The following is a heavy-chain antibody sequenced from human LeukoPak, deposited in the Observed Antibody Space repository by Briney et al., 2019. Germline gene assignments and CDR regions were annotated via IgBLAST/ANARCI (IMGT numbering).Heavy chain of an antibody. CDR2: IYLGDSDT. Sequence: GESLKISCKGSGYRFTSYWIGWVRQMPGKGLEWMGIIYLGDSDTRYSPSFQGQVTISADKSISTAYLQWSSLKASDTAMYYCARPVAVADLIYWGQGTLVTVSS. CDR3: ARPVAVADLIY. D-gene: IGHD6-19*01. J-gene: IGHJ4*02. V-gene: IGHV5-51*01. CDR1: GYRFTSYW.